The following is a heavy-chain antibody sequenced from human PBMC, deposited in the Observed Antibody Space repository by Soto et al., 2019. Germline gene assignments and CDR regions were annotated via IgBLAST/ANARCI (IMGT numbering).Heavy chain of an antibody. D-gene: IGHD3-9*01. CDR3: ASAERYYDILTGTNLHPIFDY. CDR1: GGSISSSNW. CDR2: IYHSGST. V-gene: IGHV4-4*02. Sequence: PSETLSLTCAVSGGSISSSNWWSWVRQPPGKGLEWIGEIYHSGSTNYNPSLKSRVTISVDKSKNQFSLKLSSVTAADTAVYYCASAERYYDILTGTNLHPIFDYWGQGTLVTVSS. J-gene: IGHJ4*02.